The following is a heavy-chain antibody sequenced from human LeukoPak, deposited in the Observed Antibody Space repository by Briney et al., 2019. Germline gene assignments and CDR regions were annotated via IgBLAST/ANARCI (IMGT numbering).Heavy chain of an antibody. CDR1: GGSISSYY. D-gene: IGHD1-1*01. CDR3: ARGGNDFGDNLGWFDP. V-gene: IGHV4-59*01. Sequence: SETLSLTCTVSGGSISSYYWSWIRQPPGKGLEWIGYIYYSGSTNYNPSLKSRVTISVDTSKNQFSLKLSSVTAADTAVYYCARGGNDFGDNLGWFDPWGQGTLVTVSS. J-gene: IGHJ5*02. CDR2: IYYSGST.